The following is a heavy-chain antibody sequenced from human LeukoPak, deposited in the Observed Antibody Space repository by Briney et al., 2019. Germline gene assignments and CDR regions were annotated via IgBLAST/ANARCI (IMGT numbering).Heavy chain of an antibody. Sequence: PSETLSLTCTVSVGSVSSYYWSWIRQPAGKGLEWIGRIYTSGSTNYNPSLKSRVTMSVDTSKNQFSLKLSSVTAADTAVYYCAAITMVRGVTFHFDYWGQGTLVTVSS. V-gene: IGHV4-4*07. J-gene: IGHJ4*02. CDR3: AAITMVRGVTFHFDY. CDR2: IYTSGST. CDR1: VGSVSSYY. D-gene: IGHD3-10*01.